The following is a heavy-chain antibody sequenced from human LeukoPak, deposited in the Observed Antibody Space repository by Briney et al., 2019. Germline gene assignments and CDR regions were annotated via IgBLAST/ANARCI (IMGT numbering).Heavy chain of an antibody. Sequence: PSETLSLTCAVSGDSISNSHWWSWVRQPPGKGLEWIGVIYLSGDTDYNPSLKSRVTISIDKSKNQFSLKLTSVTAADTAVYYCARNPVGIITTHPNWFDPWGQGTLVTVSS. CDR1: GDSISNSHW. CDR3: ARNPVGIITTHPNWFDP. D-gene: IGHD3-3*01. V-gene: IGHV4-4*02. J-gene: IGHJ5*02. CDR2: IYLSGDT.